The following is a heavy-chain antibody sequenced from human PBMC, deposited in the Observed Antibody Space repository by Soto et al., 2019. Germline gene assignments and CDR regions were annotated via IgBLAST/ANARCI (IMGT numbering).Heavy chain of an antibody. Sequence: QVQLVQSGAEVKKPGASVKVSCKASGYTFTSYYMHWVRQAPGQGLEWMGIINPSGGSTSYAQKFQGRVTMTRDTSTSTVYMELSSLRSEGTAVYYGARAASDYYDSSGYYYWGQGPLVTVSS. J-gene: IGHJ4*01. V-gene: IGHV1-46*01. CDR3: ARAASDYYDSSGYYY. CDR2: INPSGGST. D-gene: IGHD3-22*01. CDR1: GYTFTSYY.